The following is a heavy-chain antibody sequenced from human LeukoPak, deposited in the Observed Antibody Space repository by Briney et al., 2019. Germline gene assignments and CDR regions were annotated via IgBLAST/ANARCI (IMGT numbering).Heavy chain of an antibody. CDR1: GFTFSSYA. Sequence: PGGSLRLSCAASGFTFSSYAMSWVRQAPGKGLEWVSAISGSGGSTYYADSVKGRFTISRDNAKNSLYLQMNSLRAEDTAVYYCAREMWGGFDYWGQGTLVTVSS. CDR3: AREMWGGFDY. D-gene: IGHD3-16*01. V-gene: IGHV3-23*01. CDR2: ISGSGGST. J-gene: IGHJ4*02.